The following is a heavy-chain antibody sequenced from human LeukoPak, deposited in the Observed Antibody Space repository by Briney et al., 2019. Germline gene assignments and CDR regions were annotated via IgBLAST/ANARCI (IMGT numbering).Heavy chain of an antibody. J-gene: IGHJ4*02. CDR3: AKDEYSSSWYGTIYYFDY. CDR2: ISSSGSGGNT. CDR1: GVTLSSYA. V-gene: IGHV3-23*01. Sequence: GGSLRLSCAASGVTLSSYAMSWARRAPGKGLEWVSGISSSGSGGNTYYADSVKGRFTISRDSSKNTLFLHMNTLRAEDTAIYYCAKDEYSSSWYGTIYYFDYWGQGTLVTVSS. D-gene: IGHD6-13*01.